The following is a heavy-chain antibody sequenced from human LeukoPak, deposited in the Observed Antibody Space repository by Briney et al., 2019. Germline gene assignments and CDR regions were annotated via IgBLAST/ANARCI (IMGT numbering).Heavy chain of an antibody. CDR1: GFTFSSYE. V-gene: IGHV3-48*03. Sequence: GGSLRLSCAASGFTFSSYEMNWVRQAPGKGLEWVSYISSSGSTIYYADSVKGRITISRDNAKNSLYLQMNSLRAEDTAVYYCAREESGSLNWGQGTLVIVSS. CDR2: ISSSGSTI. CDR3: AREESGSLN. D-gene: IGHD1-26*01. J-gene: IGHJ4*02.